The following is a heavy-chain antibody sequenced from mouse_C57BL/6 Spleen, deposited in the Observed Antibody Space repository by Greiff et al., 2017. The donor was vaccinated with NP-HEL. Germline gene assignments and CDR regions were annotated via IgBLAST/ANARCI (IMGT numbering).Heavy chain of an antibody. V-gene: IGHV2-2*01. Sequence: VMLVESGPGLVQPSQSLSITCTVSGFSLTSYGVHWVRQSPGKGLEWLGVIWSGGSTDYNAAFISRLSISKDNSKSQVFFKMNSLQADDTAKYYCARNPGPPYLDDWGQGTTLTVSS. CDR2: IWSGGST. CDR3: ARNPGPPYLDD. D-gene: IGHD3-1*01. CDR1: GFSLTSYG. J-gene: IGHJ2*01.